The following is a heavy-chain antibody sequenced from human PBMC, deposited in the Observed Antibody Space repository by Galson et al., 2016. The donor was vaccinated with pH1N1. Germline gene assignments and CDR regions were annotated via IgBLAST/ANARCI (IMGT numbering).Heavy chain of an antibody. CDR2: IDPSGGST. J-gene: IGHJ4*02. CDR1: GYTFTTQY. CDR3: ARGGYWVY. D-gene: IGHD3-22*01. V-gene: IGHV1-46*01. Sequence: SVKVSCNASGYTFTTQYVNWVRQAPGQGLEWLGVIDPSGGSTTYAQKFQGRVTVTVDTSTSTVYMELSSLRSDDTAMYYCARGGYWVYWGQGTLVTVSS.